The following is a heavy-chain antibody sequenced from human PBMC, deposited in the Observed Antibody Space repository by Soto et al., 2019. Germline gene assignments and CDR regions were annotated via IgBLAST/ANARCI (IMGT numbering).Heavy chain of an antibody. D-gene: IGHD2-15*01. CDR1: GFTFSNFG. CDR3: ARKSGTSGNSGRFDY. Sequence: QVQLVESGGGVVQPGRSLRLSCAASGFTFSNFGMHWVRQVPGKGLEWVAVTSYDGSNKYYADSVKGRFTISRDNSKNTLYLQMSGLRAEDTAVYYCARKSGTSGNSGRFDYWGQGTLVTVSS. CDR2: TSYDGSNK. J-gene: IGHJ4*02. V-gene: IGHV3-30*03.